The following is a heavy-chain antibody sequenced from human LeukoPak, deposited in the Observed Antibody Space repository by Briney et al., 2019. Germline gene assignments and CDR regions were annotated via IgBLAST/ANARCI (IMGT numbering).Heavy chain of an antibody. CDR2: LYSDGST. V-gene: IGHV3-53*01. J-gene: IGHJ4*02. CDR1: GFTVRNNY. D-gene: IGHD3-22*01. CDR3: ARAAYDSNGFTANHDY. Sequence: GGSLRLSCAGPGFTVRNNYMSWVRQAPGKGLEWVSVLYSDGSTYYADSVQGRFTISRDNSKNTLYLQMSNLRVEDTAVYYCARAAYDSNGFTANHDYWGQGTLVTVST.